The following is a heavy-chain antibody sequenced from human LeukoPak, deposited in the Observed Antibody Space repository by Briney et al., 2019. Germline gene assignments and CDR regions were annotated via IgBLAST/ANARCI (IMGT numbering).Heavy chain of an antibody. CDR3: ARAENDFWSGYYFDY. Sequence: SETLSLTCTVSGGSISSGSYYWRWIRQPAGKGLEWIGRFYTSGSTNYNPSLKSRVTISVDTSKNQFSLKLSSVTAADTAVYYCARAENDFWSGYYFDYWGQGTLVTVSS. CDR1: GGSISSGSYY. CDR2: FYTSGST. D-gene: IGHD3-3*01. J-gene: IGHJ4*02. V-gene: IGHV4-61*02.